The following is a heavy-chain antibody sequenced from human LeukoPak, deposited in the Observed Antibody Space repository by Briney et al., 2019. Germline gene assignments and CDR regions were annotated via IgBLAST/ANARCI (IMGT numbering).Heavy chain of an antibody. CDR2: IYYSGST. D-gene: IGHD6-13*01. CDR3: ARDVVYSSSWYQYYAFDI. Sequence: SETLSLXCTVSGGSISSYYWSWIRQPPGKGLEWIGYIYYSGSTNYNPSLKSRVTISVDTSKNQFSLKLSSVTAADTAVYYCARDVVYSSSWYQYYAFDIWGQGTMVTVSS. CDR1: GGSISSYY. V-gene: IGHV4-59*01. J-gene: IGHJ3*02.